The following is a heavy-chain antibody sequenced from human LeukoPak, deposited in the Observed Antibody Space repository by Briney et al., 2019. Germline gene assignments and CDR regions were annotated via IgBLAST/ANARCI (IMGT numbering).Heavy chain of an antibody. D-gene: IGHD5-18*01. CDR2: IYYSGST. CDR1: GGSISSSSYY. Sequence: SETLSLTCAVSGGSISSSSYYWGWIRQPPGMRLEWIGSIYYSGSTYYNPSLKSRVTISVDTSKNQFSLKLSSVTAADTAVYYCISGYSYGFGPFDIWGQGTMVTVSS. V-gene: IGHV4-39*01. J-gene: IGHJ3*02. CDR3: ISGYSYGFGPFDI.